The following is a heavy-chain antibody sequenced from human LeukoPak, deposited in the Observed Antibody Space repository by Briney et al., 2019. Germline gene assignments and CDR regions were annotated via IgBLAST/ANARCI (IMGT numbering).Heavy chain of an antibody. CDR2: ISYDGSNK. CDR1: GFTFSSYA. CDR3: ARSYQPTFDY. V-gene: IGHV3-30*04. D-gene: IGHD2-2*01. J-gene: IGHJ4*02. Sequence: PGGSLRLSCAASGFTFSSYAMHWVRQAPGKGLEWVAVISYDGSNKYYADSVKGRFTISRDNSKNTLYLQMNSLRAEDTAAYYCARSYQPTFDYWGQGTLVTVSS.